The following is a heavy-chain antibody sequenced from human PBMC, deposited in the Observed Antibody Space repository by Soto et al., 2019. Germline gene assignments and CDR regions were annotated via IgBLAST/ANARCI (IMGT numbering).Heavy chain of an antibody. D-gene: IGHD1-1*01. CDR1: GGTFSSYA. CDR2: INPNSGGT. J-gene: IGHJ4*02. CDR3: ARGTEELDY. Sequence: ASVKVSCKASGGTFSSYAISWVRQAPGQGLEWMGWINPNSGGTNYAQKFQGWVTMTRDTSISTAYMELSRLRSDDTAVYYCARGTEELDYWGQGTLVTVSS. V-gene: IGHV1-2*04.